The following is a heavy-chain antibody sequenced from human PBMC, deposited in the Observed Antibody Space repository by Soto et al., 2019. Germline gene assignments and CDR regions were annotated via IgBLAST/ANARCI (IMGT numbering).Heavy chain of an antibody. CDR3: ARVSPRWLQLYYFDY. D-gene: IGHD5-12*01. CDR1: GXTFSSYS. J-gene: IGHJ4*02. Sequence: GSLRLSCAASGXTFSSYSMSWVRQAPGKGLEWVSSISGSGGSTYYADSVKGRFTISRDNSNNTLYLQMNSLRAEDTAVYYCARVSPRWLQLYYFDYWGQGTLVTVS. CDR2: ISGSGGST. V-gene: IGHV3-23*01.